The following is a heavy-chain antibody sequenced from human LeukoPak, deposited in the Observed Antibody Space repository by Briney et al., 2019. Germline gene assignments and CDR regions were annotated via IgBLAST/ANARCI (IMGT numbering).Heavy chain of an antibody. CDR3: AELGITMIGGV. J-gene: IGHJ6*04. CDR2: ISGSNSYI. V-gene: IGHV3-21*01. CDR1: GFTFSSYS. Sequence: GGSLRLSCAASGFTFSSYSMNWVRQAPGKGLEWVSSISGSNSYIYYADSVKGRFTISRDNAKNSLYLQMNSLRAEDTAVYYCAELGITMIGGVWGKGTTVTISS. D-gene: IGHD3-10*02.